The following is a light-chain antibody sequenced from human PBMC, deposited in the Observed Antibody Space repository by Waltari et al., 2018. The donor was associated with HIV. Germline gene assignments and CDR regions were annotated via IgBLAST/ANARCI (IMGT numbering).Light chain of an antibody. CDR1: TSDVGTYNL. CDR2: EVT. V-gene: IGLV2-23*02. Sequence: QSALTQPASVSGSPGQSIPISCAGTTSDVGTYNLVSWYQQLPGKAPKIIIYEVTQRPSGVSNRFSGSKSDNTASLTIAGLQAEDEADYYCCSYAGHTFVFGTGTKVTVL. CDR3: CSYAGHTFV. J-gene: IGLJ1*01.